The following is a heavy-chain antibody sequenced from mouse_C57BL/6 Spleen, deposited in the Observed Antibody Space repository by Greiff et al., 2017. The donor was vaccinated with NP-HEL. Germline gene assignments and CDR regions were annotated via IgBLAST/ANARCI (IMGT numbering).Heavy chain of an antibody. CDR3: TRYWDGGYYFDY. CDR1: GYTFTDYE. CDR2: IDPETGGT. V-gene: IGHV1-15*01. Sequence: VQLQQSGAELVRPGASVTLSCKASGYTFTDYEMHWVKQTPVHGLEWIGAIDPETGGTAYNQKFKGKAILTADKSSSTAYMELRSLTSEDSAVYYCTRYWDGGYYFDYWGQGNTLTVSS. D-gene: IGHD4-1*01. J-gene: IGHJ2*01.